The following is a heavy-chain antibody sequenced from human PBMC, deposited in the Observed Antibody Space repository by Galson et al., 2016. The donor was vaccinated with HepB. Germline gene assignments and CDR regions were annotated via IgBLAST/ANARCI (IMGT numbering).Heavy chain of an antibody. CDR1: GFTFSSYS. V-gene: IGHV3-48*01. Sequence: SLRLSCAASGFTFSSYSMNWVRQAPGKGLEWVSYISSSSSTIYDADSVKGRFTISRDNAKNSLYLQMNSLRAEDTAVYYCAREGAIFGVVTNWFDPWGQGTLVTVSS. CDR3: AREGAIFGVVTNWFDP. CDR2: ISSSSSTI. J-gene: IGHJ5*02. D-gene: IGHD3-3*01.